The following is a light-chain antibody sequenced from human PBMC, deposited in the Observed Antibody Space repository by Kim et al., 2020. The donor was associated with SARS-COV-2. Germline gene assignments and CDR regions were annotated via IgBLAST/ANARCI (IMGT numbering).Light chain of an antibody. CDR2: GKN. J-gene: IGLJ3*02. CDR3: NSRDTSGNHWV. Sequence: SSELTQDPAVSVALGQTVRITCQGDSLRSYYASWYQQKPGQAPVLVIYGKNNRPSGIPDRFSGSSSGNTASLTITGAQAEDEADYYCNSRDTSGNHWVFGGWTQLTVL. V-gene: IGLV3-19*01. CDR1: SLRSYY.